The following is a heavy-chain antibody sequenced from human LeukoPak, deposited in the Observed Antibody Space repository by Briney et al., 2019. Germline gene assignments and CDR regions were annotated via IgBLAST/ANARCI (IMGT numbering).Heavy chain of an antibody. J-gene: IGHJ5*02. CDR1: GGSISSGDYY. CDR2: IYYSGST. Sequence: SETLSLTCTVSGGSISSGDYYWSWIRQPPGKGLEWIGYIYYSGSTYYNPSLKSRVTMSVDTSKNQFSLKLSSVTAADTAVYYCARRPTYYDFWSGYYDPWGQGTLVTVSS. V-gene: IGHV4-30-4*01. D-gene: IGHD3-3*01. CDR3: ARRPTYYDFWSGYYDP.